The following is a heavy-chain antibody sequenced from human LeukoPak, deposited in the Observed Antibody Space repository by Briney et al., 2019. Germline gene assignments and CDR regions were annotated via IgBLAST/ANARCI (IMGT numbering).Heavy chain of an antibody. Sequence: ASVKVSFKASGYTFTGYYMHWVRQAPGQGLEWMGWINPNSGGTNYAQKFQGRVTMTRDTSISTAYMELSRLRSDDTAVYYCARDNASGSYNFDYWGQGTLVTVSS. V-gene: IGHV1-2*02. D-gene: IGHD1-26*01. CDR1: GYTFTGYY. J-gene: IGHJ4*02. CDR2: INPNSGGT. CDR3: ARDNASGSYNFDY.